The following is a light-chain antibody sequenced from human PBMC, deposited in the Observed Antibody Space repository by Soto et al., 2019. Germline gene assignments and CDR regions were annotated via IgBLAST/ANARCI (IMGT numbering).Light chain of an antibody. V-gene: IGLV2-14*01. Sequence: QSVLTQPASVSGSPGQSITISCTGTSSDDGYYNHVSWYQQHPGKVPILMIYEVSNRRLGISSRFSGSKSGITASLTISGHQAEDEAEYYYCSRRSGLTYVYGTGTQVT. CDR1: SSDDGYYNH. CDR3: CSRRSGLTYV. CDR2: EVS. J-gene: IGLJ1*01.